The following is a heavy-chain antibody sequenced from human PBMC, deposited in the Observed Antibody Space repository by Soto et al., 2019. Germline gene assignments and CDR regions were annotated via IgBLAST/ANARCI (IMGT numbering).Heavy chain of an antibody. CDR3: AREEAAYYDILTGYYMWSDAFDI. V-gene: IGHV6-1*01. Sequence: PSQTLSLTCAISGDSVSSNSAAWNWIRQSPSRGLEWLGRTYYRSKWYNDYAVSVKSRITINPDTSKNQFSLQLNSVTPEDTAVYYCAREEAAYYDILTGYYMWSDAFDIWGQGTMVTVS. CDR1: GDSVSSNSAA. D-gene: IGHD3-9*01. J-gene: IGHJ3*02. CDR2: TYYRSKWYN.